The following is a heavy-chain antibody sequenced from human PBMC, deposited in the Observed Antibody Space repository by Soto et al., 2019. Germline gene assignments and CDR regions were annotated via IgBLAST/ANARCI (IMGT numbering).Heavy chain of an antibody. CDR2: ISYDGSNK. CDR1: GFTFSSYG. V-gene: IGHV3-30*18. Sequence: LRLSCAASGFTFSSYGMHWVRQAPGKGLEWVAVISYDGSNKYYADSVKGRFTISRDNSKNTLYLQMNSLRAEDTAVYYCAKDIYGGNSDAFDIWGQGTMVTVSS. CDR3: AKDIYGGNSDAFDI. D-gene: IGHD4-17*01. J-gene: IGHJ3*02.